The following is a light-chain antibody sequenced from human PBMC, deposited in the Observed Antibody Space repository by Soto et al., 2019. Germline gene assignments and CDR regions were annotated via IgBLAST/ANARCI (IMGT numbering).Light chain of an antibody. CDR3: QQYGSSLWT. V-gene: IGKV3-20*01. CDR2: GVS. CDR1: QSVSSY. Sequence: EIVMTQSPATLSLSPGERATLSCRASQSVSSYLAWYQQKPGQAPRLLMYGVSSRATGIPDRFSGSGSGTDFTLTISRLEPEDFAVYYCQQYGSSLWTFGQGTKVDIK. J-gene: IGKJ1*01.